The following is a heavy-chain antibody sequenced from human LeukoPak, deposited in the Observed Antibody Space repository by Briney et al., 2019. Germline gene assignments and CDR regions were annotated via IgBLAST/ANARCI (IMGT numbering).Heavy chain of an antibody. Sequence: SETLSLTCTVSLDSTTSNFWSWVRQPPGKGLEWIGGIHRSGSPNYNPSLQSRVTISIDRSRNQIVLELSSVTAADTAVYYCAREILGGFNPGAYWGQGTLVTVSS. D-gene: IGHD1-14*01. V-gene: IGHV4-4*02. J-gene: IGHJ4*02. CDR2: IHRSGSP. CDR3: AREILGGFNPGAY. CDR1: LDSTTSNF.